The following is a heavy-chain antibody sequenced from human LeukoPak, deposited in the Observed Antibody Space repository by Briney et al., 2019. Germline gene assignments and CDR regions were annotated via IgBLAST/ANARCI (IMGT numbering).Heavy chain of an antibody. CDR3: VKGFHHGDHVKLFDY. CDR1: GFTFSSYA. V-gene: IGHV3-64D*06. D-gene: IGHD4-17*01. Sequence: GGSLRLSCSASGFTFSSYAMHWVRQAPGKGLEYVSAISSNGGSTYYADSVKGRFTISRDNSKNTLYLQMSSLIAEDTAVYYCVKGFHHGDHVKLFDYWGQGTLVTVSS. J-gene: IGHJ4*02. CDR2: ISSNGGST.